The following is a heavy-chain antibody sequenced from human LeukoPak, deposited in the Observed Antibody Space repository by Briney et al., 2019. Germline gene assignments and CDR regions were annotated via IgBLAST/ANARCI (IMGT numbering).Heavy chain of an antibody. D-gene: IGHD5-12*01. CDR1: RGSFSGYF. J-gene: IGHJ4*02. Sequence: SETLSLTCDVYRGSFSGYFWSWIRQTPGKGLEWLGEMNDSGSTNYNPSLKSRVTISVAVSKNQYSLRLTSVTAADTAVYYCARGYIVATDWGQGTLVTVSS. CDR2: MNDSGST. V-gene: IGHV4-34*01. CDR3: ARGYIVATD.